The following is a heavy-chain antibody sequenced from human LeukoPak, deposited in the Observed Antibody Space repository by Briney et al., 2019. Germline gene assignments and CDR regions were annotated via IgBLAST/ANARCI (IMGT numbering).Heavy chain of an antibody. CDR3: ARFRYSGSYYSVIDY. Sequence: GASVKVSCKASGYTFTSSGISWVRQAPGQGLEWMGWISAYNGNTNYAQKLQGRVTMTTDTSTSTAYMELRSLRSDDTAVYYCARFRYSGSYYSVIDYWGQRTLVTVSS. V-gene: IGHV1-18*01. J-gene: IGHJ4*02. CDR2: ISAYNGNT. D-gene: IGHD1-26*01. CDR1: GYTFTSSG.